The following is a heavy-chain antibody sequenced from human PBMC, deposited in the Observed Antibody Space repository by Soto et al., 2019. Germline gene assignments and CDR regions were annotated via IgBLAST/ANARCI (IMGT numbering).Heavy chain of an antibody. CDR3: ALAYYYGSGSYYNVGWFDP. CDR1: GFSLSTSGVG. CDR2: IYWNDDK. V-gene: IGHV2-5*01. Sequence: SGPTLVNPTQTLTLTCTFSGFSLSTSGVGVGWIRQPPGKALEWLALIYWNDDKRYSPSLKSRLTITKDTSKNQVVLTMTNMDPVDTATYYCALAYYYGSGSYYNVGWFDPWGQGTLVTVSS. J-gene: IGHJ5*02. D-gene: IGHD3-10*01.